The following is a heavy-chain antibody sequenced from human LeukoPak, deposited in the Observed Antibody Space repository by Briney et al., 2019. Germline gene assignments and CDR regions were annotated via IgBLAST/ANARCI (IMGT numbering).Heavy chain of an antibody. CDR1: GGSVSRTNCY. CDR2: VNHGGGT. J-gene: IGHJ4*02. CDR3: AKVEYCVLF. Sequence: SETLSLTCTVSGGSVSRTNCYWAWIRQPPGKGLEWIGTVNHGGGTHHNTSLKCRVTISIDTSTNHFSLKLTSVTAEDTTVYYCAKVEYCVLFWGRGTLVTVSS. D-gene: IGHD2/OR15-2a*01. V-gene: IGHV4-39*02.